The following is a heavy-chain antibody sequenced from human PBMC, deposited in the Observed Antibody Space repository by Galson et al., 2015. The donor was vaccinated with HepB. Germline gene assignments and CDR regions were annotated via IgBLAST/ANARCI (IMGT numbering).Heavy chain of an antibody. V-gene: IGHV3-23*01. J-gene: IGHJ4*02. D-gene: IGHD3-10*01. CDR2: ISGSAAGT. Sequence: SLRLSCAASGFTFSSYAMSWVRQAPGKGLEWISAISGSAAGTYYADSVKGRFTISRDNSKNTLYLQMNSLRADDTAVYYCAKGRGYYGSDLNSYFDYCGQGTLVTVSS. CDR1: GFTFSSYA. CDR3: AKGRGYYGSDLNSYFDY.